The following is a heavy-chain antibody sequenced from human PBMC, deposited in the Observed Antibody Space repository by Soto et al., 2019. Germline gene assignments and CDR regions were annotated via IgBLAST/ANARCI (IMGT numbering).Heavy chain of an antibody. CDR1: GFTFGSYA. D-gene: IGHD2-21*02. CDR2: LYGNSGGI. V-gene: IGHV3-23*01. CDR3: AKDAVAGDGLWLMDH. J-gene: IGHJ4*02. Sequence: GGSLRLSCAASGFTFGSYAMTWVRQAPGKGLESVAGLYGNSGGIQYADSVRGRFTIFRDNSNNIVFLHMRSLRVEDTAVYFCAKDAVAGDGLWLMDHWGQGTLVTVSS.